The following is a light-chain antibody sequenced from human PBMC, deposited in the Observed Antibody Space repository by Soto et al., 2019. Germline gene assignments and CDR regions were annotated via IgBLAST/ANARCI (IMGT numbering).Light chain of an antibody. CDR1: QSVSNN. CDR2: GAS. V-gene: IGKV3-15*01. CDR3: QQYNNWPFT. Sequence: EIVMTQSPATLSVSPGERATLSCRASQSVSNNLAWYQQKPGQAPRLLIYGASTRATGIPARFSGSGSGTEFTHTISSLQSEDFAVYYCQQYNNWPFTFGPGTKVDIK. J-gene: IGKJ3*01.